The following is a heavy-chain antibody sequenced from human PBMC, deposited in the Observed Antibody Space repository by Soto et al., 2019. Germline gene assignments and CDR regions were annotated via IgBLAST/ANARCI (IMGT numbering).Heavy chain of an antibody. V-gene: IGHV1-69*01. Sequence: QVQLVQSGAEVKKPGSSVKVSCKASGGTFSSYAISWVRQAPGQGLEWMGGIIPIFGTANYTQKFQGRVTITADESTSTAYMELSSRRSEDTAVYYCARGRYYYGSGSYDIGHYYYYGMDVWGQGTTVTVSS. J-gene: IGHJ6*02. D-gene: IGHD3-10*01. CDR2: IIPIFGTA. CDR1: GGTFSSYA. CDR3: ARGRYYYGSGSYDIGHYYYYGMDV.